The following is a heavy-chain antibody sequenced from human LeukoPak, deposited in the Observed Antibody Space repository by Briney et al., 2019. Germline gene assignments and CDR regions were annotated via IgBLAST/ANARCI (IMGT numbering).Heavy chain of an antibody. CDR3: ARAPTPYFTYYMDV. CDR2: IGSSGSAGGNI. J-gene: IGHJ6*03. V-gene: IGHV3-48*02. CDR1: GFSFSGFG. Sequence: GGSLRLSCAASGFSFSGFGMNWVRQAPAKGLEWISYIGSSGSAGGNIYYAVSVKGRFTVSRDNAKDSLFLQMNSLQDADTAVYYCARAPTPYFTYYMDVWGKGTTVTVSS. D-gene: IGHD2-21*01.